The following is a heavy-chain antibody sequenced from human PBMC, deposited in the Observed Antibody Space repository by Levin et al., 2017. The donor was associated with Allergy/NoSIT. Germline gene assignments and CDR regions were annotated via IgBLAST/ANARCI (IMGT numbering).Heavy chain of an antibody. CDR2: ISWNSGSI. V-gene: IGHV3-9*01. J-gene: IGHJ3*02. D-gene: IGHD4-11*01. Sequence: SLKISCAASGFTFDDYAMHWVRQAPGKGLEWVSGISWNSGSISYADSVRGRFAISRDNAKNSLYLQMNSLRAEDTAFYYWAKDRLTTLTTTGASDIWGQGTMVTVSS. CDR1: GFTFDDYA. CDR3: AKDRLTTLTTTGASDI.